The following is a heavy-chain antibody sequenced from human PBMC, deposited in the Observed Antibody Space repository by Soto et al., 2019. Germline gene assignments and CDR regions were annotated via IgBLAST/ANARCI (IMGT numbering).Heavy chain of an antibody. CDR1: GFTFSSYG. CDR3: AKEGGSSWYYFDY. Sequence: PGGSLRLSCAASGFTFSSYGMHWVRQAPGKGLEWVAVITGSGGNTYYADSVKGRFTISRDNSKNTLFLQMNSLRAEDTAVYCCAKEGGSSWYYFDYWGQGTLVTVSS. V-gene: IGHV3-23*01. CDR2: ITGSGGNT. J-gene: IGHJ4*02. D-gene: IGHD6-13*01.